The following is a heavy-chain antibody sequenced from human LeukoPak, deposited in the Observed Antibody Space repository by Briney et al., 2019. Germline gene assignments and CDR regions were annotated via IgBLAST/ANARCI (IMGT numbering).Heavy chain of an antibody. CDR3: ARGRTTAADDY. V-gene: IGHV4-4*02. J-gene: IGHJ4*02. CDR2: IYHSGTT. CDR1: GGSISSSNW. D-gene: IGHD6-13*01. Sequence: SETLSLTCAVSGGSISSSNWWSWVRQPPGKGLEWIGEIYHSGTTNYDPSLKSRVTISVDKSKNQFSLKLTSVTAADTAVYYCARGRTTAADDYWGQGTLVTVSS.